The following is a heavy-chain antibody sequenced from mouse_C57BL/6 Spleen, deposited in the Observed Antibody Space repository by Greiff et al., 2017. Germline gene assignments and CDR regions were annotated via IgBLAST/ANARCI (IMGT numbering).Heavy chain of an antibody. Sequence: VQLQQSGPELVKPGASVKISCKASGYAFSSSWMNWVKQRPGKGLEWIGRIYPGDGDTNYNGKFKGKATLTADKSSSTAYMQLSSLTSEDSAVYFCARSAYYDFDYWGQGTTLTVSS. CDR2: IYPGDGDT. CDR1: GYAFSSSW. J-gene: IGHJ2*01. CDR3: ARSAYYDFDY. V-gene: IGHV1-82*01. D-gene: IGHD2-10*01.